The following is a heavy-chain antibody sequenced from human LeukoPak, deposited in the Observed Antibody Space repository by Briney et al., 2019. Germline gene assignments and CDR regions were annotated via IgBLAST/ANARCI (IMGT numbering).Heavy chain of an antibody. CDR2: IYFSGST. CDR3: ARRGQQVAYWYFDL. V-gene: IGHV4-59*01. D-gene: IGHD6-13*01. J-gene: IGHJ2*01. Sequence: SETLSLTCTVSGGFISNYYWSWIRQPPGKGLEWVGYIYFSGSTNYNPSLKSRVALSIDTSKKQFSLKLSSVTAADTAVYYCARRGQQVAYWYFDLWSRGTLVTVSS. CDR1: GGFISNYY.